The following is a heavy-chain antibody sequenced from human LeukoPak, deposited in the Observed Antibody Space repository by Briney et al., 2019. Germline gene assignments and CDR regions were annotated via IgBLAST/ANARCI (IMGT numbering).Heavy chain of an antibody. V-gene: IGHV4-31*03. Sequence: PSETLSLTCTVSGGSISSGGYYWSWIPQHPGKGLEWIGYIYYSGNTYYNPSLKSRVTISVDTSKNQFSLKLSSVTAADTAVYYCVAVRSLNWFDPWGQGTLVTVSS. D-gene: IGHD2-21*01. CDR3: VAVRSLNWFDP. CDR1: GGSISSGGYY. CDR2: IYYSGNT. J-gene: IGHJ5*02.